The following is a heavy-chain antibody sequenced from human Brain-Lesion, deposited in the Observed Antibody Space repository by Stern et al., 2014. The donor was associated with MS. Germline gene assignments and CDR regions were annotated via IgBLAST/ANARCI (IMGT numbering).Heavy chain of an antibody. V-gene: IGHV5-51*01. CDR3: ARRGDSSSSGFDY. Sequence: EVQLVESGAEVKKTGESLKISCKGSGYRFTSNWIGWVRQMPGKGLEWMGIIWPGDSDTRYSPSFQGQVTISADKSISTAYLQWSSLQASDTAMYYCARRGDSSSSGFDYWGQGTLVIVSS. D-gene: IGHD6-6*01. CDR1: GYRFTSNW. CDR2: IWPGDSDT. J-gene: IGHJ4*02.